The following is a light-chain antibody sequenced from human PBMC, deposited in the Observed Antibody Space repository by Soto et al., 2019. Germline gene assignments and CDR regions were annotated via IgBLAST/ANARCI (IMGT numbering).Light chain of an antibody. V-gene: IGKV1-27*01. CDR3: HKYNSAPGT. J-gene: IGKJ1*01. CDR1: QGISNY. Sequence: DIQMTQSPCSLSASVGDRVTLTCRASQGISNYLAWYQQKPGKVPKLLIYAASTLQSWVPSRFSGSGSGTDFTLTISRLQPEDVATYYCHKYNSAPGTFGQGTKVEIK. CDR2: AAS.